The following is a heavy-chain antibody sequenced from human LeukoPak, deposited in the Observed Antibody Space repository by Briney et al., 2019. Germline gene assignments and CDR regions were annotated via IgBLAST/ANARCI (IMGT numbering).Heavy chain of an antibody. CDR3: ARDNSGSDYHPFDY. CDR1: GFTFDDYG. D-gene: IGHD1-26*01. CDR2: INWNGGST. Sequence: GGSLRLSCAASGFTFDDYGMSWVRQAPGKGLEWVSGINWNGGSTGYADSVKGRFTISRDNAKNSLYLQMNSLRAEDTALYYCARDNSGSDYHPFDYWGQGTLVTVSS. J-gene: IGHJ4*02. V-gene: IGHV3-20*04.